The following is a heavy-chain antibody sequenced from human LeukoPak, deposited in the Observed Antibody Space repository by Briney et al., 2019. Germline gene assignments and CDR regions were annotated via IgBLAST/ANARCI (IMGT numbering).Heavy chain of an antibody. Sequence: GGSLRLSCAASGFTFSSYAMSWVRQAPGKGLEWVSAISGSGGSTYYADSVKGRFTISRDNSKNTLYLQMNSLRAEDTAVYYCAKTNDDFWSGYPPAYFDYWGQGTLVTVYS. CDR2: ISGSGGST. V-gene: IGHV3-23*01. D-gene: IGHD3-3*01. CDR3: AKTNDDFWSGYPPAYFDY. CDR1: GFTFSSYA. J-gene: IGHJ4*02.